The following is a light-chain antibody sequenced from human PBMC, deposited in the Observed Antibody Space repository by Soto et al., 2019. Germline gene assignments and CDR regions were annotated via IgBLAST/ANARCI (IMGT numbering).Light chain of an antibody. V-gene: IGKV3-11*01. CDR1: QSVSNY. CDR2: DAP. CDR3: QQRSHWPPIT. J-gene: IGKJ5*01. Sequence: EIGMTESPATLSLSPGERATLSCRVSQSVSNYLAWYQQKPGQAPRLLIYDAPNRATGIPARFSGSGSRTDFPLTISRLEPEDFAVYFCQQRSHWPPITFGQGTRLEIK.